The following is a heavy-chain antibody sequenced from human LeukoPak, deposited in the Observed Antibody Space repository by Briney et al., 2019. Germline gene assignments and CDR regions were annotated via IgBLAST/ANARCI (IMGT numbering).Heavy chain of an antibody. CDR1: GYTFTGYY. CDR2: INPNSGGT. Sequence: GASVKVSCKASGYTFTGYYMHWVRQVPGQGLEWMGWINPNSGGTNYAQKFQGRVTMTRDTSISTAYMELSRLRSDDTAVYYCARVVVASKSLDYWGQGTLVTVSS. J-gene: IGHJ4*02. D-gene: IGHD2-15*01. CDR3: ARVVVASKSLDY. V-gene: IGHV1-2*02.